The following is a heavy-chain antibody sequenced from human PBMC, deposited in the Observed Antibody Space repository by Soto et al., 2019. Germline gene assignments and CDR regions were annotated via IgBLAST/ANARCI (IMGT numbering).Heavy chain of an antibody. CDR1: GFTFDDYA. D-gene: IGHD4-4*01. J-gene: IGHJ4*01. CDR3: ARGSFRYDYSNYEDY. CDR2: ISWSSSYI. V-gene: IGHV3-21*01. Sequence: PGGSLRLSCAASGFTFDDYAMHWVRQVPGKVLEWVSSISWSSSYIYYADSVKGRFTISRDNAKNSLYLQMNSLRAEDTAVYYCARGSFRYDYSNYEDYWGHGTLVTVSS.